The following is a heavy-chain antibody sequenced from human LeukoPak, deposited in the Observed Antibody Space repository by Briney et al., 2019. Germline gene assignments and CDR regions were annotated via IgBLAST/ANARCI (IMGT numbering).Heavy chain of an antibody. J-gene: IGHJ4*02. CDR3: AKDRDYGGNSAVFDY. Sequence: QTGGSLRLSCAASGFTLDDYAMHWVRQAPGKGLEWVSGISWNSGSIGYADSVKGRFTISRDNAKNSLYLQMNSLRAEDTALYYCAKDRDYGGNSAVFDYWGQGTLVTVSS. CDR1: GFTLDDYA. CDR2: ISWNSGSI. D-gene: IGHD4-23*01. V-gene: IGHV3-9*01.